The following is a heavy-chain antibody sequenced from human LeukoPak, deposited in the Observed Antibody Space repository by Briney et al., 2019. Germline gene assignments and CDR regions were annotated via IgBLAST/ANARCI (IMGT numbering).Heavy chain of an antibody. CDR3: AKDVLVWSGRYYYGMDV. D-gene: IGHD3-3*01. CDR1: GFTFSSYG. J-gene: IGHJ6*02. V-gene: IGHV3-30*18. CDR2: ISYDGSNQ. Sequence: GGSLRLSCAVSGFTFSSYGMHWVRQAPDKGLEWVAVISYDGSNQYYADSVKGRFTISRDNSKNTLYLQMNSLRAEDTAVYYCAKDVLVWSGRYYYGMDVWGQGTTVTVSS.